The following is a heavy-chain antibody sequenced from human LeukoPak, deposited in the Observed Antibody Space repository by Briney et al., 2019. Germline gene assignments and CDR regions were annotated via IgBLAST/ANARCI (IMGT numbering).Heavy chain of an antibody. Sequence: PSETLSLTCTVSGGSITGYYWTWIRQPPGKGLEWIGYISDSGSTNYNPSLKSRVTMSVDSSNTEFSLRLNSVTAADTAVYYCARDKNAAYDSDTNCFAPGGRGPLVTVSS. J-gene: IGHJ5*02. V-gene: IGHV4-59*01. CDR2: ISDSGST. D-gene: IGHD3-22*01. CDR3: ARDKNAAYDSDTNCFAP. CDR1: GGSITGYY.